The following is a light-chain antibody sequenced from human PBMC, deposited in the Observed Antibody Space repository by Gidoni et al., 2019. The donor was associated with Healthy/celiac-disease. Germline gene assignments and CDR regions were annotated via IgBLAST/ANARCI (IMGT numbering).Light chain of an antibody. CDR2: GAS. J-gene: IGKJ2*01. CDR1: QSVSSSY. Sequence: EIVLTQSPGTLALSPGERATLACRASQSVSSSYLAWYQQKPGQAPRLLIYGASSRATGIPDRFSGSGSGTDFTLTISRLEPEDFAVYYCQQYGSSPRMYTFGHXTKLEIK. CDR3: QQYGSSPRMYT. V-gene: IGKV3-20*01.